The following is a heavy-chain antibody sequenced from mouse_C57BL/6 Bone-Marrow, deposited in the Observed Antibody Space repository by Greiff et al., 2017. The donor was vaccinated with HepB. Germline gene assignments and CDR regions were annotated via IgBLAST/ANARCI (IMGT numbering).Heavy chain of an antibody. CDR1: GYTFTDYN. V-gene: IGHV1-18*01. Sequence: EVQLQQSGPELVKPGASVKIPCKASGYTFTDYNMDWVKQSHGKSLEWIGDINPNNGGTIYNQKFKGKATLTVDKSSSTAYMELRSLTSEDTAVYYCARNYGNYGGDYYAMDYWGQGTSVTVSS. J-gene: IGHJ4*01. D-gene: IGHD2-1*01. CDR3: ARNYGNYGGDYYAMDY. CDR2: INPNNGGT.